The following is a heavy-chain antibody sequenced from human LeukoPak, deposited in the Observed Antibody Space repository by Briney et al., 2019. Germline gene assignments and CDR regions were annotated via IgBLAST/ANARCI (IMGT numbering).Heavy chain of an antibody. Sequence: SVKVSCKSPGGTFSSYAISWVRQAPGQGLEWMGGIIPIFGTANYAQKFQGRVTITADESTSTAYMELSSLRSEDTAVYYCARDSNYGDYYFDYWGQGTLVTVSS. D-gene: IGHD4-17*01. J-gene: IGHJ4*02. CDR1: GGTFSSYA. V-gene: IGHV1-69*01. CDR3: ARDSNYGDYYFDY. CDR2: IIPIFGTA.